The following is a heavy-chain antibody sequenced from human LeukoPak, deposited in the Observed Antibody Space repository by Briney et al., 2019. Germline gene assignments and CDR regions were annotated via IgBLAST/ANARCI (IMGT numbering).Heavy chain of an antibody. V-gene: IGHV3-30*04. D-gene: IGHD6-13*01. CDR1: GFTFSSYA. J-gene: IGHJ4*02. CDR2: ISYDGSNK. CDR3: AREWIAAAGTFDY. Sequence: GGSLRLSCAASGFTFSSYAMHWVRQAPGKGLEWVAVISYDGSNKYYADSVKGRFTISRDNSKNTLYLQMNSLRAEDTAVYHCAREWIAAAGTFDYWGQGTLVTVSS.